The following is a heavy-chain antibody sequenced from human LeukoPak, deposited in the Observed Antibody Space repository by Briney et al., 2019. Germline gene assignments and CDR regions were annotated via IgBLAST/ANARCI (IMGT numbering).Heavy chain of an antibody. J-gene: IGHJ4*02. CDR1: GGSISDNY. D-gene: IGHD3-9*01. CDR2: IYYSGST. CDR3: ARLAIRRGFDY. Sequence: PSETLSLTCTVSGGSISDNYWSWIRQPPGKGLEWIGYIYYSGSTNYNPSLKSRVTISVDTSKNQFSLKLSSVTAADTAVYYCARLAIRRGFDYWGQGTLVTVSS. V-gene: IGHV4-59*08.